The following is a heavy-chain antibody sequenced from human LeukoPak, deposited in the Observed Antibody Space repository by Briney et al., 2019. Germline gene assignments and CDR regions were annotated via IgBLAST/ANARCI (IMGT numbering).Heavy chain of an antibody. Sequence: PGGSLRLSCAASGFTLSSSSMNWVRQAPGKGLEWVSSISSSSSYIYYADSLKGRFTISRDNAKNSLYLQMDSLRAEDTAVYYCARQQWLDGAYYFDYWSEGTLVTVSS. D-gene: IGHD6-19*01. CDR2: ISSSSSYI. CDR1: GFTLSSSS. CDR3: ARQQWLDGAYYFDY. J-gene: IGHJ4*02. V-gene: IGHV3-21*01.